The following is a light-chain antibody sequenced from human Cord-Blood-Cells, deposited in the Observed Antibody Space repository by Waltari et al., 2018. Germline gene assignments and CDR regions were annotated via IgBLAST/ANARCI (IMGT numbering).Light chain of an antibody. CDR2: AAS. CDR3: QQSYSTLYT. V-gene: IGKV1-39*01. CDR1: QSISSY. J-gene: IGKJ2*01. Sequence: DIQMNQPPSSLSVSVGERDTITCQASQSISSYLNWYQQKPGKAPKLLIYAASSLQSGVPSRFSGSGSGTDFTLTISSLQPEDFATYYCQQSYSTLYTFGQGTKLEIK.